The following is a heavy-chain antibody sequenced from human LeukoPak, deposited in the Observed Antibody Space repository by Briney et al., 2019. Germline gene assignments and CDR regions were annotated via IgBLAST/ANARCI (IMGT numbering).Heavy chain of an antibody. CDR1: GFSFTTYW. D-gene: IGHD3-10*01. Sequence: GGSLRLSCAASGFSFTTYWMSWVRQAQGKGLEWVANINQDGTEKYYVDSVKGRFTISRDNGKNSLYLQMNSLRVEDSAVYYCAKLAKYFYGAETFYFFEHWGQGTPVTASS. CDR2: INQDGTEK. V-gene: IGHV3-7*01. CDR3: AKLAKYFYGAETFYFFEH. J-gene: IGHJ4*02.